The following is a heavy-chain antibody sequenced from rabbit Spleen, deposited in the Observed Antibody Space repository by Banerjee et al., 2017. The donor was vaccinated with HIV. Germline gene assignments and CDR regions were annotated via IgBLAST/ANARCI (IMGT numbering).Heavy chain of an antibody. CDR1: GIDFSSDCW. Sequence: QEQLVESGGGLVKPGGTLTLTCKASGIDFSSDCWTCWVRQAPGKGLEWIACISSANRINYASWAKGRFTISKASSTTGTLQMTSLTAADTATYFCARGYGAYGYALDLWGPGTLVTVS. CDR2: ISSANRI. J-gene: IGHJ2*01. CDR3: ARGYGAYGYALDL. D-gene: IGHD2-1*01. V-gene: IGHV1S45*01.